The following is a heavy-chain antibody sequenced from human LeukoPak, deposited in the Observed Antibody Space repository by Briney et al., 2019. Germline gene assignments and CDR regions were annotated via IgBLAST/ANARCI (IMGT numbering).Heavy chain of an antibody. D-gene: IGHD2-21*02. V-gene: IGHV3-30-3*01. CDR3: AREWCGGDCYSSPADY. Sequence: PRGSLRLSCAASVFTFSSYAMHWVRQAPGKGLEWVAVISYDGSNKYYADSVKGRFTISRDNSKNTLYLQMNSLRAEDTAVYYCAREWCGGDCYSSPADYWGQGTLVTVSS. CDR1: VFTFSSYA. CDR2: ISYDGSNK. J-gene: IGHJ4*02.